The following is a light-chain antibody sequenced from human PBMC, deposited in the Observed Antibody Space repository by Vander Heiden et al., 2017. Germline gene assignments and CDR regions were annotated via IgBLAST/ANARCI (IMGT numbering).Light chain of an antibody. CDR2: DAS. V-gene: IGKV1-33*01. Sequence: DIQMTQSPSSLSASVGDRVTITCQASQDISNYLNWYQQKPGKAPKLLIYDASNLETGVPSRFSGSGSGTDSTFTISSLQPEDIATYYCQQYDNLFPFGGGTKVEIK. CDR3: QQYDNLFP. J-gene: IGKJ4*01. CDR1: QDISNY.